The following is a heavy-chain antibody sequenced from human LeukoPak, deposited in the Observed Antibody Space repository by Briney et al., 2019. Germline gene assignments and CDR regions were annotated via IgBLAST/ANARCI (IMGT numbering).Heavy chain of an antibody. CDR2: IRYDGSNK. CDR1: GFTFSSYG. Sequence: GGSLRLSCAASGFTFSSYGMHWARQAPGKGLEWVAFIRYDGSNKYYADSVKGRFTISRDNSKNTLYLQMNSLRAEDTAVYYCAKRYDRAPHDAFDIWGQGTMVTVSS. CDR3: AKRYDRAPHDAFDI. V-gene: IGHV3-30*02. D-gene: IGHD3-22*01. J-gene: IGHJ3*02.